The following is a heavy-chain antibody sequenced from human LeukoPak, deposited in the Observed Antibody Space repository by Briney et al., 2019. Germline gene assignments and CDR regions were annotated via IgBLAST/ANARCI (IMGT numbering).Heavy chain of an antibody. CDR3: ARRVQDVLRYFDWLLAGYYFDY. D-gene: IGHD3-9*01. J-gene: IGHJ4*02. Sequence: ASVKVSCKASGYTFTSYDINWVRQATGQGLEWMGWMNPNSGNTGYAQKFQGRVTMTRNTSISTAYMELSSLRSEDTAVYYCARRVQDVLRYFDWLLAGYYFDYWGQGTLVTVSS. CDR1: GYTFTSYD. V-gene: IGHV1-8*01. CDR2: MNPNSGNT.